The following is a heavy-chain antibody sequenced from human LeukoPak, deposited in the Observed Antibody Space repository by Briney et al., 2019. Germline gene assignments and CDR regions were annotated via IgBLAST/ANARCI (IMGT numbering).Heavy chain of an antibody. J-gene: IGHJ4*02. CDR1: GGSFSGYY. D-gene: IGHD3-3*01. CDR2: INHSGST. Sequence: SETLSLTCAVYGGSFSGYYWSWTRQPPGKGLEWIGEINHSGSTNYNPSLKSRVTISVDTSKNQFSLKLSSVTAADTAVYYCARGPRTGVFWSGYYMTDYWGQGTLVTVSS. V-gene: IGHV4-34*01. CDR3: ARGPRTGVFWSGYYMTDY.